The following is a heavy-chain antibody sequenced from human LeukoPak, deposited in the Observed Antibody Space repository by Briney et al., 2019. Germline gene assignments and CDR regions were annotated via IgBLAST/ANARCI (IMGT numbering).Heavy chain of an antibody. CDR2: LNPKNGGT. CDR3: ATLGGHSLTAQSGY. Sequence: ASVKVSCKTSGYTFTDYYMHWVRLAPGQGLERMGWLNPKNGGTSYAQRLEGRVIMTMDTSVRTAYMELTRLTSDDTAVYYCATLGGHSLTAQSGYWGQGTLVTVSS. CDR1: GYTFTDYY. D-gene: IGHD3-16*01. V-gene: IGHV1-2*02. J-gene: IGHJ4*02.